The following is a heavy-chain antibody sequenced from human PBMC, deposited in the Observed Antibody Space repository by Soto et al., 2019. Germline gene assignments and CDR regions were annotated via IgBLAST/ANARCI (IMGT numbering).Heavy chain of an antibody. CDR2: ISGYNGNT. V-gene: IGHV1-18*01. J-gene: IGHJ6*02. CDR3: AATGGNYFGLDV. D-gene: IGHD2-8*02. CDR1: DNTFTHYG. Sequence: ASVKVSCKSSDNTFTHYGINWVRQAPGQGLEWMGWISGYNGNTKYAQKFQDRVTMTADTSTRTAFMEVRSLTSDDTGVYFCAATGGNYFGLDVWGPG.